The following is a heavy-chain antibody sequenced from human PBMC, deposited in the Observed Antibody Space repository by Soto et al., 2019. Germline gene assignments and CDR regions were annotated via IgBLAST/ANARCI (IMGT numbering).Heavy chain of an antibody. CDR3: ARDQIRAWELRFLENWFDP. D-gene: IGHD3-3*01. CDR1: GFTFSSYS. CDR2: ISSSSSYI. V-gene: IGHV3-21*01. Sequence: PGGSLRLSCAASGFTFSSYSMNWVRQAPGKGLEWVSSISSSSSYIYYADSVKGRFTISRDNAKNSLYLQMNSLRAEDTAVYYCARDQIRAWELRFLENWFDPWGHGTLVTVSS. J-gene: IGHJ5*02.